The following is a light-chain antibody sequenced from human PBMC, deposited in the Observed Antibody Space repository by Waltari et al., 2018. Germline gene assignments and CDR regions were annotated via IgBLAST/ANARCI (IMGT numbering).Light chain of an antibody. V-gene: IGKV1-39*01. CDR1: QAISGF. CDR2: GTS. J-gene: IGKJ1*01. Sequence: DIQMTQSPSSLSASVVDTVTITCRASQAISGFLNWYQQKPGKAPNLRIYGTSTLHTGVPSRFSGSGSGTEFTLTITSLQPEDFATYYCQQSFSAWTFGRGTRVEIK. CDR3: QQSFSAWT.